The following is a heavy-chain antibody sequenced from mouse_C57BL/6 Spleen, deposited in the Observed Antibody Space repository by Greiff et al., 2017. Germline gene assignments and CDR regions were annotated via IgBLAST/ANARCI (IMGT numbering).Heavy chain of an antibody. D-gene: IGHD2-4*01. CDR2: IDPETGGT. CDR3: TREGAYDYDGYFDY. CDR1: GYTFTDYE. Sequence: VQLQQSGAELVRPGASVTLSCKASGYTFTDYEMHWVKQTPVHGLEWIGAIDPETGGTAYNQKFKGKAILTADKSSSTAYMELRSLTSEDSAVYYCTREGAYDYDGYFDYWGQGTTLTVSS. V-gene: IGHV1-15*01. J-gene: IGHJ2*01.